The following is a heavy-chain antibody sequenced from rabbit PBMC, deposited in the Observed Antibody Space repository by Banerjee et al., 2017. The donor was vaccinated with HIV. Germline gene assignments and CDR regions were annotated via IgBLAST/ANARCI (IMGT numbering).Heavy chain of an antibody. CDR3: ARAGGFENYFNL. V-gene: IGHV1S45*01. D-gene: IGHD1-1*01. CDR2: IVAGSSGTT. CDR1: GFDFISVT. J-gene: IGHJ4*01. Sequence: QEQLEESGGGLVQPEGSLTLTCKASGFDFISVTICWVRQAPGKGLEWIGCIVAGSSGTTYYASWAKGRFTISKTSSTTVTLQMTSLTAADTATYFCARAGGFENYFNLWGPGTLVTVS.